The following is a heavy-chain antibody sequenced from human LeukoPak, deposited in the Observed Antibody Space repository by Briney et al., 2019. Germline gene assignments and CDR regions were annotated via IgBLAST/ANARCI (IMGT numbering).Heavy chain of an antibody. CDR2: SSAYNGNT. D-gene: IGHD5-12*01. V-gene: IGHV1-18*01. CDR3: ARDLYEGGYDYVLNY. Sequence: GASVKVSCKASGYTFTSYGISWVRQAPGQGLEWMGWSSAYNGNTNYAQRRQGRVTMTTDTSTSTAYMELRSLRSDDTAVYYCARDLYEGGYDYVLNYWGQGTLVTVSS. CDR1: GYTFTSYG. J-gene: IGHJ4*02.